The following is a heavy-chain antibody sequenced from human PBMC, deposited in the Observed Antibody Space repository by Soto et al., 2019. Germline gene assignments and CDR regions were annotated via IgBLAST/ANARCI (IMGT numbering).Heavy chain of an antibody. CDR2: ISAHNGNT. CDR3: ARGRYGDY. J-gene: IGHJ4*02. Sequence: QVHLVQSGAEVKKPGASVKVSCKASGYTFTSYGITWVRQAPGQGLEWMGWISAHNGNTAYAQKLQGRVIVTRDTSPRTAYMELRSLRSDDTAVYYCARGRYGDYWGQGALVTVSS. V-gene: IGHV1-18*01. CDR1: GYTFTSYG. D-gene: IGHD1-1*01.